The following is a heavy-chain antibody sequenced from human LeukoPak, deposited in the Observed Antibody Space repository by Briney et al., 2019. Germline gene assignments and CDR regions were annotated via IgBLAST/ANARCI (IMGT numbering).Heavy chain of an antibody. CDR1: GGSISSYY. J-gene: IGHJ4*02. CDR2: IYYSGGT. V-gene: IGHV4-59*05. D-gene: IGHD1-26*01. Sequence: SETLSLTCTVSGGSISSYYYSWIRQPPGKGLEWIGSIYYSGGTYYNPSLKSRVTISVDTSKNQFSLKLSSVTAADTAVYYCARAVGSYSLDYWGQGTLVTVSS. CDR3: ARAVGSYSLDY.